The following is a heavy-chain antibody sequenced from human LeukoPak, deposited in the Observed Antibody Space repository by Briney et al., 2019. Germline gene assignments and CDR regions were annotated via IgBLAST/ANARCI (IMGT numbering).Heavy chain of an antibody. V-gene: IGHV1-18*01. CDR2: ISAYNGNT. J-gene: IGHJ4*02. D-gene: IGHD6-6*01. CDR3: AILSRYSSSSGEGY. Sequence: GASVKVSCKASGYTFTSYGISWVRQAPGQGLEWMGWISAYNGNTNYAQKLQGRVTMTTDTSTSTAYMELRSLRSDDTAVYYCAILSRYSSSSGEGYWGQGTLVTVSS. CDR1: GYTFTSYG.